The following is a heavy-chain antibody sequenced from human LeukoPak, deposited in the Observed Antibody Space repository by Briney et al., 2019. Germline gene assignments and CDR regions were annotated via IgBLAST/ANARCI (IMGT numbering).Heavy chain of an antibody. CDR1: GGSISSYY. J-gene: IGHJ3*02. CDR2: IYYSGST. CDR3: ARDSTVWFGELLPLGAFDI. D-gene: IGHD3-10*01. V-gene: IGHV4-59*01. Sequence: SETLSLTCTVSGGSISSYYWSWIRQPPGKGLEWIGYIYYSGSTNYNPSLKSRVTISVDTSKNQFSLKLSSVTAADTAVYYCARDSTVWFGELLPLGAFDIWGQGTMVTVSS.